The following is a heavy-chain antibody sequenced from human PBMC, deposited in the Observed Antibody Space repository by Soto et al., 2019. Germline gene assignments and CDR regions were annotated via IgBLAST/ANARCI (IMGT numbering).Heavy chain of an antibody. CDR2: IYHTGST. V-gene: IGHV4-31*03. D-gene: IGHD1-1*01. Sequence: NPSETLSLTCSVSGGSISTVGHYWTWIRQPPGKGLEWIGSIYHTGSTYYSKSLRSRLTMSVGTSKSQFSLRLSSVTAADTAVYYCARATGTLRSRNCDYWGQGSLVTVSS. J-gene: IGHJ4*02. CDR1: GGSISTVGHY. CDR3: ARATGTLRSRNCDY.